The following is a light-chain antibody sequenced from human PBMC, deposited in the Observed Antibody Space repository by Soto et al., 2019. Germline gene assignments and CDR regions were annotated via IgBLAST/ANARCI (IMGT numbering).Light chain of an antibody. V-gene: IGKV1-5*03. J-gene: IGKJ1*01. Sequence: DIQMTQSPSTLSASVGYRFTITCRASQSISSWLAWYQQKPGKAPKVLIYEAANLESGVPSRFSGSGSGTEFTLTISSPQPDDFATYYCQNYNAYWTFGQGTKVDIK. CDR3: QNYNAYWT. CDR1: QSISSW. CDR2: EAA.